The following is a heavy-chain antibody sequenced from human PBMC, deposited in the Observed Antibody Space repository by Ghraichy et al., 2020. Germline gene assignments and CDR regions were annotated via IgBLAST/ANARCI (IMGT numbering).Heavy chain of an antibody. V-gene: IGHV3-48*02. D-gene: IGHD3-3*01. CDR2: ISSSSSTI. CDR1: GFTFSSYS. CDR3: ARGTLSAYYDFWSGYSTYPQYNWFDP. Sequence: LSLTCAASGFTFSSYSMNWVRQAPGKGLEWVSYISSSSSTIYYADSVKGRFTISRDNAKNSLYLQMNSLRDEDTAVYYCARGTLSAYYDFWSGYSTYPQYNWFDPWGQGTLVTVSS. J-gene: IGHJ5*02.